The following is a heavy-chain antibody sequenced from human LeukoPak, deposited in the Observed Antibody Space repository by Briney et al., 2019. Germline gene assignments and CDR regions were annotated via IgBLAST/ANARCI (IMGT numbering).Heavy chain of an antibody. Sequence: SETLSLTCAVYGGSFSGYYWSWIRQPPGKGLEWIGEINHSGSTNYNPSLKSRVTISVDTSKNQFSLKLSSVTAADTAVYYCARGLYRRATSHFDYWGQGTLVTVSS. CDR3: ARGLYRRATSHFDY. CDR2: INHSGST. V-gene: IGHV4-34*01. J-gene: IGHJ4*02. CDR1: GGSFSGYY. D-gene: IGHD5-24*01.